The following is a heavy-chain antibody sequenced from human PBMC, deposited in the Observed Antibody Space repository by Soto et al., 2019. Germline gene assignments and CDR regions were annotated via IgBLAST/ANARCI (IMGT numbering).Heavy chain of an antibody. CDR1: GFTFSSYG. V-gene: IGHV3-33*01. J-gene: IGHJ4*02. Sequence: GGSLRLSCAASGFTFSSYGMHWVRQAPGKGLEWVAVIWYDGSNKYYADSVKGRFTISRDNSKNTLYLQMNSLRAEDTAVYYCAREVMGVPGDYFDYWGQGTLVTVSS. CDR2: IWYDGSNK. CDR3: AREVMGVPGDYFDY. D-gene: IGHD1-26*01.